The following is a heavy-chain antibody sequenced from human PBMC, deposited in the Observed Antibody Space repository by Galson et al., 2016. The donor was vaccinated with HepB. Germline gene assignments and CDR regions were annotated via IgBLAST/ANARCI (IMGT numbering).Heavy chain of an antibody. CDR1: GYSFSTYW. CDR3: ARSTIFGWSYYYGMDV. V-gene: IGHV5-51*03. CDR2: IYPGDSDT. J-gene: IGHJ6*02. Sequence: QSGAEVKKSGESLKISCKGSGYSFSTYWIGWVRQMPGKGLEWMGIIYPGDSDTRYSPSFQGQVTISADKSIRTAHLQWSSLKASDTAMYYCARSTIFGWSYYYGMDVWGQGTTVTVSS. D-gene: IGHD3-3*01.